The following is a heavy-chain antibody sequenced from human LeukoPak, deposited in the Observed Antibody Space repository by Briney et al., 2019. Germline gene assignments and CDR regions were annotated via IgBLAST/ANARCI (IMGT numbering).Heavy chain of an antibody. Sequence: GGSLRLSCAASGFTFDSYNMNWVRQAPGKGLEWVSSISSSSSYIYYADSVQGRFTISRDNAKNSLHLQMNSLRAEDTAVYYCARELRYDNSDSGAFWGQGTVVTVSS. CDR3: ARELRYDNSDSGAF. CDR2: ISSSSSYI. CDR1: GFTFDSYN. D-gene: IGHD3-22*01. J-gene: IGHJ3*01. V-gene: IGHV3-21*01.